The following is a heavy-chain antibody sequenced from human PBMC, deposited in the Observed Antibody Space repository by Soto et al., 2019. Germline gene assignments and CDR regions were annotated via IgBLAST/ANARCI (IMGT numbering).Heavy chain of an antibody. CDR2: ISHGGST. J-gene: IGHJ4*02. Sequence: QVQLQESGPGLVKPSGTLSLTCAVSSGSITSSNWWSWVRLPPGKGLEWIGEISHGGSTNYSPSLKSRVNMSVDKSKNQFSLKLNSVTVADTAVYYCASHLTMPATRGFDNWGQGALVTVSS. CDR1: SGSITSSNW. CDR3: ASHLTMPATRGFDN. V-gene: IGHV4-4*02. D-gene: IGHD2-15*01.